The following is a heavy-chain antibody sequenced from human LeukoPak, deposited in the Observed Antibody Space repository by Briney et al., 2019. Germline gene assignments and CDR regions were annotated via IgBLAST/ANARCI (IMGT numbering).Heavy chain of an antibody. V-gene: IGHV3-21*01. CDR1: GFTFSSYS. Sequence: KPGGSLRLSCAASGFTFSSYSMNWVRQAPGKGLEWVSSISSSSSYIYCADSVKGRFTISRDNAKNSLYLQMNSLRAEDTAVYYCARGDSSGYKGVTFDYWGQGTLVTVSS. D-gene: IGHD3-22*01. CDR3: ARGDSSGYKGVTFDY. J-gene: IGHJ4*02. CDR2: ISSSSSYI.